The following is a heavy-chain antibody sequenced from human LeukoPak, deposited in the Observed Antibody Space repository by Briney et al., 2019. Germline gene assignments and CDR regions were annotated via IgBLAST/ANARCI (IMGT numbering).Heavy chain of an antibody. V-gene: IGHV3-23*01. Sequence: GGSLRLSCAASGFTFSSYAMSWVRQAPGKGLEWVSAIKGSGGSTSYADSVKGRFTISRDNSKNTLYLQMNSLRAEDTAVYYCAKAAGEQWPSESDYWGQGTLVTVSS. CDR2: IKGSGGST. CDR1: GFTFSSYA. D-gene: IGHD6-19*01. J-gene: IGHJ4*02. CDR3: AKAAGEQWPSESDY.